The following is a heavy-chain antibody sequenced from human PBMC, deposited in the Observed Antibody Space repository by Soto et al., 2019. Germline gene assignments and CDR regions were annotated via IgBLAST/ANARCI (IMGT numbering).Heavy chain of an antibody. J-gene: IGHJ4*02. Sequence: QVQLVQSGAEVKKPGSSVKVSCTASGGTFSRYGFTWVRQAPGQGFQWMGGIIPIFGTTHYEQNFQGRLSITADESTSTVYMELSSLRSDDTAIYFCARTYYQWEALHYFDFWAREPWSPSLQ. CDR1: GGTFSRYG. V-gene: IGHV1-69*01. CDR3: ARTYYQWEALHYFDF. D-gene: IGHD1-26*01. CDR2: IIPIFGTT.